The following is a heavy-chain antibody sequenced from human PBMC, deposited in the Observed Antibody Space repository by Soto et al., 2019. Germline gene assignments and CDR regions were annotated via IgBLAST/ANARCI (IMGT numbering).Heavy chain of an antibody. V-gene: IGHV4-39*01. J-gene: IGHJ5*02. CDR1: GGSISSSSYY. CDR2: IYYSGST. D-gene: IGHD2-15*01. Sequence: SDTLSLTCTVSGGSISSSSYYWGWIRQPPGKGLEWIGSIYYSGSTYYNPSLKSRVTISVDTSKNQFSLKLSSVTAADTAVYYCARRGYGRWFDPWGQGTLVTVSS. CDR3: ARRGYGRWFDP.